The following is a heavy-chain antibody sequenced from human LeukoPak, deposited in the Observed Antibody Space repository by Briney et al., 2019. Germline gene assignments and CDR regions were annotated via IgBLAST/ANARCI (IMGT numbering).Heavy chain of an antibody. V-gene: IGHV3-30*01. D-gene: IGHD3-10*01. J-gene: IGHJ6*03. CDR1: GFTFSSHA. Sequence: GGSLRLSCAASGFTFSSHAMHWVRQAPGKGLEWVAIISYDGSNKYYAESVKGRFTISKDNSKNTLYLQMDNLTDEDTAVYYCGRGGSGSYYYYYYYMDVWGKGTTVTVSS. CDR3: GRGGSGSYYYYYYYMDV. CDR2: ISYDGSNK.